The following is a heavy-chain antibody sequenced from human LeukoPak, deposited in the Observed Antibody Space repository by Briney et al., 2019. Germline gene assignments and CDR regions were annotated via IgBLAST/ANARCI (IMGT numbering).Heavy chain of an antibody. Sequence: SGKVSCKASGGTYSSYAISWVRQATGQGLELMGGTIPIFGTANYAQKFQGRVTITADESTSTAYMELSSLRSEDTAVYYCARDSYYDSSGYYYLGWFDPWGQGTLVTVSS. V-gene: IGHV1-69*01. D-gene: IGHD3-22*01. CDR2: TIPIFGTA. CDR3: ARDSYYDSSGYYYLGWFDP. J-gene: IGHJ5*02. CDR1: GGTYSSYA.